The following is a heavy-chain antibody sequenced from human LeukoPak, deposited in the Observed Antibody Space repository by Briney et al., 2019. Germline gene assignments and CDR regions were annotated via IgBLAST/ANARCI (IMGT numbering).Heavy chain of an antibody. V-gene: IGHV3-23*01. CDR1: GVTFSSFA. J-gene: IGHJ3*01. CDR3: AKDRSCTGSSCNVGS. Sequence: GGSLRLSGAASGVTFSSFAMSWVRQAPGKGLEWVSASSGSGGSTYYADSVKGRFTISRDNSKNTLFLQMNSLRAEDTAVYYCAKDRSCTGSSCNVGSWGQGTMVTVSS. D-gene: IGHD2-2*01. CDR2: SSGSGGST.